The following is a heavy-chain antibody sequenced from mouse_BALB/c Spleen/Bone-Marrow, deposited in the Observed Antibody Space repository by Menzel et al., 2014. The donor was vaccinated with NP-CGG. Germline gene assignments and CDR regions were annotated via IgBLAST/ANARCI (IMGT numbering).Heavy chain of an antibody. V-gene: IGHV2-9*02. CDR2: IWAGGST. D-gene: IGHD1-1*01. Sequence: VKLVESGPGLVAPSQSLSITCTVSGFSLTSYGVHWVRQPPGKGLEWLGEIWAGGSTNYNSALMSRMSISKDNSKIQVFLIMNSLQTDDTARYYCAREYYGFADWGQGTLVTVSS. CDR1: GFSLTSYG. CDR3: AREYYGFAD. J-gene: IGHJ3*01.